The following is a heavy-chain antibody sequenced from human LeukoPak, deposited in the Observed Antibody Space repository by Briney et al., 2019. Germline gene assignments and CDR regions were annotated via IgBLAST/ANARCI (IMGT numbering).Heavy chain of an antibody. CDR3: ARLKIDSYYMDV. Sequence: SETLSLTCAVSSGSISSIVFYWGWIRQPPGKGLEWIGSIYYSGSTYYNPSLKSRVTISVDTSKNQFSLKLSSVTAADTAVYYCARLKIDSYYMDVWGKGTTVTVSS. V-gene: IGHV4-39*01. D-gene: IGHD2-21*01. CDR2: IYYSGST. J-gene: IGHJ6*03. CDR1: SGSISSIVFY.